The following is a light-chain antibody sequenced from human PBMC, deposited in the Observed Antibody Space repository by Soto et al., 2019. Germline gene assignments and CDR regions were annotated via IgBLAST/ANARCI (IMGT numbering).Light chain of an antibody. Sequence: EIVLTQSPATLSLSPGERATLSCRSSQSVSSYLAWYQQKPGQAPRLLIYDASNRATGIPARFSGSGSGTDFTLTISSLEPEDCAVYYCQQRGNWPVLTFGGGTKVEIK. CDR2: DAS. V-gene: IGKV3-11*01. J-gene: IGKJ4*01. CDR3: QQRGNWPVLT. CDR1: QSVSSY.